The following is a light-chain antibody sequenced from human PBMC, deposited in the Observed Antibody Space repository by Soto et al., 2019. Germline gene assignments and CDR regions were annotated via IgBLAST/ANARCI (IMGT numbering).Light chain of an antibody. Sequence: QPSPKQPRSVTESPSRSAPLPCNRNRSDVGGYNYVAWYQQHPGKAPKLMIYDVSKRPSGVPDRFSGSKSGNTAPLTISGLRAEDEADYYCCSYAGTPYVFGTGTKVTVL. CDR1: RSDVGGYNY. CDR3: CSYAGTPYV. J-gene: IGLJ1*01. CDR2: DVS. V-gene: IGLV2-11*01.